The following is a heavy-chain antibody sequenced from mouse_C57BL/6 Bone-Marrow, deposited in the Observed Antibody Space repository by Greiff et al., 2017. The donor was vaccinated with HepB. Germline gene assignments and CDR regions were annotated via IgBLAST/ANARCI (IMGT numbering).Heavy chain of an antibody. D-gene: IGHD1-1*01. V-gene: IGHV1-12*01. CDR3: ARDMGQFITTVVATDYFDY. CDR1: GYTFTSYN. Sequence: LQQSGAELVRPGASVKMSCKASGYTFTSYNMHWVKQTPRQGLEWIGAIYPGNGDTSYNQKFKGKATLTVDKSSSTAYMQLSSLTSEDSAVYFCARDMGQFITTVVATDYFDYWGQGTTLTVSS. CDR2: IYPGNGDT. J-gene: IGHJ2*01.